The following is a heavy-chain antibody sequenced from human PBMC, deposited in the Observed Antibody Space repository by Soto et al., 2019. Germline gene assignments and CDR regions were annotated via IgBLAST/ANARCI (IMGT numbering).Heavy chain of an antibody. V-gene: IGHV3-11*05. J-gene: IGHJ5*02. CDR2: ISSSSSYT. D-gene: IGHD6-25*01. CDR3: ARAGYSSAGWFDP. Sequence: QVQLVESGGGLVKPGGSLRLSCAASGFTFSDYYMSWIRQAPGKGLEWVSYISSSSSYTNYADSVKGRFTISRDNAKSSLYLQMNSLRAEDTAVYYCARAGYSSAGWFDPWGQGALVTVSS. CDR1: GFTFSDYY.